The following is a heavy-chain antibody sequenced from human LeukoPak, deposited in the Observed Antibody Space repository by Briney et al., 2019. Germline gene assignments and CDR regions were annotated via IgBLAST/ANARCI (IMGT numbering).Heavy chain of an antibody. CDR3: ARGRKWIQLWFGMDV. Sequence: PSETLSLTCAVYGGSFSGYYWSWIRQPPGKALEWIGEINHSGSTNYNPSLKSRVTISVDTPKNQFSLKLSSVTAADTAVYYCARGRKWIQLWFGMDVWGQGTTVTVSS. CDR1: GGSFSGYY. CDR2: INHSGST. D-gene: IGHD5-18*01. V-gene: IGHV4-34*01. J-gene: IGHJ6*02.